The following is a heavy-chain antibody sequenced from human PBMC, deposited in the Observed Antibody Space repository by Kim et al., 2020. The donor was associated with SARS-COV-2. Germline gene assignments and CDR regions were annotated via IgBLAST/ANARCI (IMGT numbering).Heavy chain of an antibody. Sequence: GGSLRLSCAASGFTFDDYAMHWVRQAPGKGLEWVSGISWNSGSIGYADSVKGRFTISRDNAKNSLYLQMNSLRAEDTALYYCATSIVVVPAAKGLYYYYYGMDVWGQGTTVTVSS. CDR3: ATSIVVVPAAKGLYYYYYGMDV. V-gene: IGHV3-9*01. J-gene: IGHJ6*02. D-gene: IGHD2-2*01. CDR1: GFTFDDYA. CDR2: ISWNSGSI.